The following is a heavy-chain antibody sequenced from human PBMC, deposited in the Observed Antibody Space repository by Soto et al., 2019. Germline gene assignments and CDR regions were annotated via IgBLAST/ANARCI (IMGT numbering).Heavy chain of an antibody. J-gene: IGHJ4*02. CDR3: ARARAAAGRKGFDY. Sequence: SETLSLTCTVSGGSISSGGYYWSWIRQHPGKGLEWIGYIYYSGSTYYNPSLKSRVTISVDTSKNQFSLKLSSVTAADTAVYYCARARAAAGRKGFDYWGQGTLVTVSS. V-gene: IGHV4-31*03. CDR2: IYYSGST. D-gene: IGHD6-13*01. CDR1: GGSISSGGYY.